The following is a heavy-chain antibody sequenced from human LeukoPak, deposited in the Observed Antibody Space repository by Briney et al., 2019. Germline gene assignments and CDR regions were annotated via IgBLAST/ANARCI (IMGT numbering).Heavy chain of an antibody. J-gene: IGHJ4*02. Sequence: ASVKVSCKASGYTFTGYYMHWVRQAPGQGLEWMGRINPNSGGTNYAQKFQGRVTMTRDTSISTAYMELSRLRSDDTAVYHCARVHYYGSGRKNDYWGQGTLVTVSS. CDR2: INPNSGGT. V-gene: IGHV1-2*06. CDR3: ARVHYYGSGRKNDY. D-gene: IGHD3-10*01. CDR1: GYTFTGYY.